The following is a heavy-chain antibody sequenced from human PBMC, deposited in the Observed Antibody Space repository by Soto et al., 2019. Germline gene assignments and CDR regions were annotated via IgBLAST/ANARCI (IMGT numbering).Heavy chain of an antibody. CDR1: GGTXTSYA. V-gene: IGHV1-69*13. Sequence: SXKVSCKASGGTXTSYAIGLVRQAPGQGLEWMGGIIPIFGTANYAQKFQGRVTITADESTSTAYMELSSLRSEDTAVYYCARKADYYDSRVYGMDVWGQGTTGTVS. CDR3: ARKADYYDSRVYGMDV. CDR2: IIPIFGTA. J-gene: IGHJ6*02. D-gene: IGHD3-22*01.